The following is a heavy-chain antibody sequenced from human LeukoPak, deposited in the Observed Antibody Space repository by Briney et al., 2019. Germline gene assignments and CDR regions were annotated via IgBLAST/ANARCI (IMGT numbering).Heavy chain of an antibody. V-gene: IGHV3-23*01. Sequence: GGSLRLSCAASGFTFSTYAMSWVRQAPGKGLEWVSVISGSGGTTYYADSVKGRFTIFRDNSKNMLYLQMNSLRAEDTAVYYCAKVQYYYDSSGYDYWGQGTLVTVSS. CDR2: ISGSGGTT. CDR1: GFTFSTYA. J-gene: IGHJ4*02. D-gene: IGHD3-22*01. CDR3: AKVQYYYDSSGYDY.